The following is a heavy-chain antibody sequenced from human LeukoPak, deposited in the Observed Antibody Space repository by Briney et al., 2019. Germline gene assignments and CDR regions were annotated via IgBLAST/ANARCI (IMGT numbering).Heavy chain of an antibody. CDR1: GFTFSSYA. Sequence: GGSLRLSCAASGFTFSSYAMHWVRQAPGKGLEWVAVISYDGSNKYYADSVKGRFTISRDNSKNTLYLQMNSLRAEDTAVYYCARDGGLNYDSSGYYHAGVAFDIWGQGTMVTVSS. V-gene: IGHV3-30-3*01. D-gene: IGHD3-22*01. CDR2: ISYDGSNK. CDR3: ARDGGLNYDSSGYYHAGVAFDI. J-gene: IGHJ3*02.